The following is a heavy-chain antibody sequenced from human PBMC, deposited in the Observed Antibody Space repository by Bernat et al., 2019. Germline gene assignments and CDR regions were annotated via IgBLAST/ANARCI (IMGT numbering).Heavy chain of an antibody. D-gene: IGHD4-4*01. V-gene: IGHV1-46*01. CDR2: INPTGGRT. CDR1: GYTFTSYY. J-gene: IGHJ4*02. Sequence: QVQLVQSGAEVKKPGASVRVSCKASGYTFTSYYIHWVRQAPGQGLEWMGVINPTGGRTTYAQKFQGRVTMTTDTSTSTVYMELSSLRSEDTAVYYCAKGLAPYSHYDFWGQGTLVTVSS. CDR3: AKGLAPYSHYDF.